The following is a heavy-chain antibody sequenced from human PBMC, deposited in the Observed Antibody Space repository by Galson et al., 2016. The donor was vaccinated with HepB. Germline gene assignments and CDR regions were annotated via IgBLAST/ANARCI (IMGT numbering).Heavy chain of an antibody. D-gene: IGHD3-22*01. V-gene: IGHV3-33*01. CDR2: ILNDGSQE. J-gene: IGHJ3*02. CDR1: GFTFSYYG. CDR3: VRDDSREANGFDI. Sequence: SLRLSCAPSGFTFSYYGMHWVRQAPGQGLEWLAVILNDGSQEYYADSVKGRFTISRDNYRDTLYLQMNSLSVEDTAVYYCVRDDSREANGFDIWGQGTMVVVSS.